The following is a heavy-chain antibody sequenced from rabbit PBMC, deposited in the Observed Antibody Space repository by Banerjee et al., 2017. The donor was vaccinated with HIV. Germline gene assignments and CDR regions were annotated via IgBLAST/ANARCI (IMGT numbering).Heavy chain of an antibody. CDR1: GFSFSSSYW. J-gene: IGHJ4*01. Sequence: QEQLEESGGDLVKPEGSLTLTCTASGFSFSSSYWICWVRQAPGKGLEWIACIYAGSSGSTYYASWAKGRFTISKTSSTTVTLQMTSLTAADTATHFCARGVLGGGYFNLWGPGTLVTVS. CDR3: ARGVLGGGYFNL. V-gene: IGHV1S45*01. CDR2: IYAGSSGST. D-gene: IGHD1-1*01.